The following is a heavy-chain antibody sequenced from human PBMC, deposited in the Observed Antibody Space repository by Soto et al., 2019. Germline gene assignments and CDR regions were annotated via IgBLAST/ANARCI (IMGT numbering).Heavy chain of an antibody. V-gene: IGHV4-59*08. D-gene: IGHD3-10*01. CDR2: IYYSGST. Sequence: QVQLQESGPGLLKPSETLSLTCTVYGGSISSYYWSWIRQPPGKVLEWIGYIYYSGSTNYNPSLKSRLTISVDTSKNQFSLKLSSVTAADTAVYYCARRYGGAFDIWGQGTMVTVSS. CDR3: ARRYGGAFDI. J-gene: IGHJ3*02. CDR1: GGSISSYY.